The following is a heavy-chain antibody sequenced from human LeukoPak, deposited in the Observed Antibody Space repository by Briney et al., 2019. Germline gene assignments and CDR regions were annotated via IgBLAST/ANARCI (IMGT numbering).Heavy chain of an antibody. V-gene: IGHV3-23*01. CDR2: ISGSVGGT. CDR1: GVTFWGDA. Sequence: PVGTLRLSCAASGVTFWGDAITWVRQAPGQGLEWGSAISGSVGGTSSAASVKGRFTISRDNSKNTLYLQMNSLRAEDTAVYYCAKLRRITMVREVTKGDSIAAAGTDYWGQGTLVTVSS. CDR3: AKLRRITMVREVTKGDSIAAAGTDY. J-gene: IGHJ4*02. D-gene: IGHD3-10*01.